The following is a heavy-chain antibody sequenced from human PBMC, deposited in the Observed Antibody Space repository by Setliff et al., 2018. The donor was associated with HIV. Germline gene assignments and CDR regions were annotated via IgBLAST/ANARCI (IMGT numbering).Heavy chain of an antibody. V-gene: IGHV1-69*13. Sequence: SVKVSCKASGGTFSSYAISWVRQAPGQGLEWMGGIIPTFGTANYAQKFQGRVTITADESTSTAYMELSSLRSEDAAVYYCARAGASSGWYGWYFDYWGQGTLVTVSS. CDR3: ARAGASSGWYGWYFDY. CDR1: GGTFSSYA. D-gene: IGHD6-19*01. CDR2: IIPTFGTA. J-gene: IGHJ4*02.